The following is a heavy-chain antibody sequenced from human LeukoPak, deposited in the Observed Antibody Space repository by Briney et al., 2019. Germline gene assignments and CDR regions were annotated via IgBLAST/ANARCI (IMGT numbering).Heavy chain of an antibody. V-gene: IGHV3-23*01. CDR1: GLRFRSYA. D-gene: IGHD5-12*01. Sequence: GGSLRLSCVASGLRFRSYAMNWVRQAPGKGLECISTITDDSSFTYYADSVKGRSAISKDDSKNTLYLQMNNLTVEDTAVYYCAKGRCSGVGCDSFHSWGQGALVTVSS. CDR2: ITDDSSFT. CDR3: AKGRCSGVGCDSFHS. J-gene: IGHJ4*02.